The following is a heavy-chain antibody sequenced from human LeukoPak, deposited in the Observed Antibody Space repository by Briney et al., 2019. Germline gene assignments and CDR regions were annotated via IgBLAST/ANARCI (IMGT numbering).Heavy chain of an antibody. V-gene: IGHV4-59*01. CDR1: GVSISSYY. Sequence: PSETLSLTCSVSGVSISSYYWNWIRQPPGKRLEWIGYIYYTGSTNYNPSLKSRVTISVDTSKNQFSLKLNSATAADTAVYYCARGFCDSNGYSDTFDVWGQGTMVTVSS. CDR2: IYYTGST. D-gene: IGHD3-22*01. J-gene: IGHJ3*01. CDR3: ARGFCDSNGYSDTFDV.